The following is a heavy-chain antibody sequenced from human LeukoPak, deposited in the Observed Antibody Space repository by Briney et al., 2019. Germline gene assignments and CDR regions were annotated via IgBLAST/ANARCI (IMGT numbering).Heavy chain of an antibody. Sequence: PGGSLRLSCAASGFTFSSYAIHWVRQAPGKGLEWVAVISYDGSNKYYADSVKGRFTISRDNSKNTLYLQMNSLRAEDTAVYYCARDLVAVAGRGGASDYWGQGTLVTVSS. V-gene: IGHV3-30*04. D-gene: IGHD6-19*01. CDR1: GFTFSSYA. CDR3: ARDLVAVAGRGGASDY. J-gene: IGHJ4*02. CDR2: ISYDGSNK.